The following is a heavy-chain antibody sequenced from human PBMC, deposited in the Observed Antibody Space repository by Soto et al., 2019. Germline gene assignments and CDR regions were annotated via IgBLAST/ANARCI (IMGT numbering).Heavy chain of an antibody. Sequence: PXWSLRLSCSASGVTFTRYSMNWVRQAPGKGLEWVSSISSTTNYIYYGDSMKGRFTISRDNAKNSLYLEMNSLRAEDAAVYYCARESEDLTSNFDYWGQGTLVTVSS. J-gene: IGHJ4*02. CDR3: ARESEDLTSNFDY. V-gene: IGHV3-21*06. CDR2: ISSTTNYI. CDR1: GVTFTRYS.